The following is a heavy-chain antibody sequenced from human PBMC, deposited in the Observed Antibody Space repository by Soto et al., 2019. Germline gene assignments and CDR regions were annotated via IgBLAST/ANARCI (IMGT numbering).Heavy chain of an antibody. J-gene: IGHJ6*02. D-gene: IGHD6-19*01. Sequence: GASVKVSCKASGYTFTSYDINWVRQATGQGLEWMGWMNPNSGNTGYAQKFQGRVTMTRNTSISTAYMELSSLRSADTAVYYCARRPAKQWLVYYYYYGMDVWGQGTTVTVSS. V-gene: IGHV1-8*01. CDR3: ARRPAKQWLVYYYYYGMDV. CDR2: MNPNSGNT. CDR1: GYTFTSYD.